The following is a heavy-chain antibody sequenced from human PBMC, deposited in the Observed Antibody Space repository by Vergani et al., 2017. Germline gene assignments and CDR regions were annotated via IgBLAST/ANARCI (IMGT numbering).Heavy chain of an antibody. CDR2: ISGSGGFT. Sequence: EVQLLESGGGLVQPGGSLRLSCEASGFSFPGYAMSWVRQAPGEGLEWVSGISGSGGFTYYADSVKGRFTISRDNSKNTMFLQMNSLRAEDTAVYYCARDVVDILTDARYFDYWGQGTLVTVSS. V-gene: IGHV3-23*01. CDR3: ARDVVDILTDARYFDY. J-gene: IGHJ4*02. D-gene: IGHD3-9*01. CDR1: GFSFPGYA.